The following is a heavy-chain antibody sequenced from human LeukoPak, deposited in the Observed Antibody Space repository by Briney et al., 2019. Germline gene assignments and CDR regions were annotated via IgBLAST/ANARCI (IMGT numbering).Heavy chain of an antibody. V-gene: IGHV3-30*18. CDR2: ISYDGSNK. D-gene: IGHD6-13*01. J-gene: IGHJ6*02. CDR3: AKASSSWYGDYYGMDV. CDR1: GFTFCSYG. Sequence: GGSLRLSCAASGFTFCSYGMHWVRQAPGKGLEWVAVISYDGSNKYYADSVKGRFTISRDNSKNTLYLQMNSLRAEDTAVYYCAKASSSWYGDYYGMDVWGQGTTVTVSS.